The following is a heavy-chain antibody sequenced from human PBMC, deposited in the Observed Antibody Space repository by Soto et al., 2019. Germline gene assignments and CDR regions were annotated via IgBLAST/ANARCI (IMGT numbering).Heavy chain of an antibody. J-gene: IGHJ1*01. D-gene: IGHD6-19*01. Sequence: SETLSLTCTVSGCSFSSYYWSWIRQPPGKGLEWIGYIYYSESTYYNPSLRSRVTISADSSKNHFSLKLSSVTVADTAVYYCARSSVAGAGYFQHWGQGTQVTVSS. CDR2: IYYSEST. CDR1: GCSFSSYY. V-gene: IGHV4-59*12. CDR3: ARSSVAGAGYFQH.